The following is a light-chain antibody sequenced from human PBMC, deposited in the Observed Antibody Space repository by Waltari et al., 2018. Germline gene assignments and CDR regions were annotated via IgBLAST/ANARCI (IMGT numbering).Light chain of an antibody. J-gene: IGLJ3*02. CDR2: RSD. Sequence: QSVLTQPPSASGTPGQRVTISCTGSSSNIGGNVVNWYQQLPGKAPTRLIYRSDRRPSGVPDRFSGSKSGTSASLAISGLQSADEGDYYCAAWDDSLHGHWVFGGGTKVTVL. V-gene: IGLV1-44*01. CDR1: SSNIGGNV. CDR3: AAWDDSLHGHWV.